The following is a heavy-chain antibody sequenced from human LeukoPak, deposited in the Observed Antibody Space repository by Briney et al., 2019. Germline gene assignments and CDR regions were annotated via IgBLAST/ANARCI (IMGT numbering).Heavy chain of an antibody. J-gene: IGHJ4*02. CDR1: GCSISGGGYY. D-gene: IGHD3-10*01. Sequence: SETLSLTCTVSGCSISGGGYYWSWLRQPPGKGLEWIGYIYHSRSTYYNPSLKSRVSISVERTKSQCSLKLCSVSAVDTAVYYCARHWPYNYGAGSYYGLTPFDYWGQGTLVTASS. CDR3: ARHWPYNYGAGSYYGLTPFDY. V-gene: IGHV4-30-2*01. CDR2: IYHSRST.